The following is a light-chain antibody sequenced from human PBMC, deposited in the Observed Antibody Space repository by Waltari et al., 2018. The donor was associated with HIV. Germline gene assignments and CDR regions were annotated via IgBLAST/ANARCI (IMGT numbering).Light chain of an antibody. Sequence: QSALTQPPSASGSPGQSVTLSCTGTNSYIGTSDYVPWYQQHPGKAPKLVISAVTKRPSGVSDRFSGSKSGNTAFLTVSGLQAEDEADYYCSSFANRDGFYVLFGGGTRLTVL. J-gene: IGLJ2*01. CDR1: NSYIGTSDY. V-gene: IGLV2-8*01. CDR2: AVT. CDR3: SSFANRDGFYVL.